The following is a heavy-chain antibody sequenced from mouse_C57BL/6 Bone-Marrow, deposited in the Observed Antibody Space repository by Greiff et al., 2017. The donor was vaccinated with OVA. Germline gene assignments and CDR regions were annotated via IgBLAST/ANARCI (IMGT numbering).Heavy chain of an antibody. V-gene: IGHV3-6*01. D-gene: IGHD1-1*01. J-gene: IGHJ1*03. CDR2: ISYDGSN. CDR3: ARHYGVARYFDV. Sequence: DVKLQESGPGLVKPSQSLSLTCSVTGYSITSGYYWNWIRQFPGNKLEWMGYISYDGSNNYNPSLKNRISITRDTSKNQFFLKLNSVTTEDTATYYWARHYGVARYFDVWGTGTTVTVSS. CDR1: GYSITSGYY.